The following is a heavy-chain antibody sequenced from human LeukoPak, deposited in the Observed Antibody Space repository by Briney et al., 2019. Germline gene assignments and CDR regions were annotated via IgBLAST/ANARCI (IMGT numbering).Heavy chain of an antibody. CDR3: ARDSSGWFPSWFDP. CDR2: IKQDGSER. Sequence: PGGSLRLSCAASGFTFSDYYMSWIRQAPGKGLEWVANIKQDGSERYYVDSVKGRFTISRDNAKNSLYLQMNSLRAEDTAVYYCARDSSGWFPSWFDPWGQGTLVTVSS. D-gene: IGHD6-19*01. V-gene: IGHV3-7*01. CDR1: GFTFSDYY. J-gene: IGHJ5*02.